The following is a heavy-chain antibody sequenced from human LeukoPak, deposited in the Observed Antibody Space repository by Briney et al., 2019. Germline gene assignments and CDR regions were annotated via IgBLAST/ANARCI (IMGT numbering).Heavy chain of an antibody. D-gene: IGHD3-3*01. Sequence: SVKVSCKASGGTFSSYAISWVRQAPGQGLEWMGGIIPIFGTANYAQKFQGRVTITADESTSTAYMELRSLRSEDTAVYYCAKGGVDVLRFLEWSLDVWGQGTTVTVSS. CDR2: IIPIFGTA. CDR3: AKGGVDVLRFLEWSLDV. V-gene: IGHV1-69*13. CDR1: GGTFSSYA. J-gene: IGHJ6*02.